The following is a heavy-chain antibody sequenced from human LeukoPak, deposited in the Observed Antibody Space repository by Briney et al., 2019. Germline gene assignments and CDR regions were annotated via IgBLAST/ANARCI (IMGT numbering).Heavy chain of an antibody. V-gene: IGHV4-59*01. CDR2: IYYSGST. D-gene: IGHD2-2*01. CDR1: GGSISSYY. J-gene: IGHJ3*02. Sequence: SETLSLTCTVSGGSISSYYWSWIRQPPGKGLEWIGYIYYSGSTNYNPSLKSRVTISVDTSKNQFSLKLSSVTAADTAVYHCAKVKRDYCSSTSCYSNAFDIWGQGTMVTVSS. CDR3: AKVKRDYCSSTSCYSNAFDI.